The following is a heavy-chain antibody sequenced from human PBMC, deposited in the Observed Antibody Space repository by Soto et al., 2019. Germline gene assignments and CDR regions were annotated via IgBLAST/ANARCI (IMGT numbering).Heavy chain of an antibody. CDR1: GYTFTSYD. J-gene: IGHJ4*02. CDR2: MNPNSGNT. D-gene: IGHD2-2*01. Sequence: ASVKVSCKTSGYTFTSYDINWVRQATGQGLEWMGWMNPNSGNTGYAQKFQGRVTMTRNTSISTAYMELSSLTSEDTAIYYCVRCHYRSGSLYHLAYWGQGTLVPVSA. V-gene: IGHV1-8*01. CDR3: VRCHYRSGSLYHLAY.